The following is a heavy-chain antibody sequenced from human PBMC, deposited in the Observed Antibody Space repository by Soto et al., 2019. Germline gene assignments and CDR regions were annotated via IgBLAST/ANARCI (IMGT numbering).Heavy chain of an antibody. CDR3: ARVDYDVLTGYYFDY. V-gene: IGHV4-59*01. Sequence: PSETLSLTCTVSGGSLSSYYWGWIRQPPGKGLEWIGYVHYSGSTNYNPSLKSRVTISVDTSKNQFSLRLSSVTAADTAVYYCARVDYDVLTGYYFDYWGQGTLVTVSS. CDR1: GGSLSSYY. CDR2: VHYSGST. D-gene: IGHD3-9*01. J-gene: IGHJ4*02.